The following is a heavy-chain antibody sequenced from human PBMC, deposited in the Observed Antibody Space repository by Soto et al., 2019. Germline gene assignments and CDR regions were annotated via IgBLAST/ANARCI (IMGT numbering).Heavy chain of an antibody. V-gene: IGHV1-18*01. J-gene: IGHJ5*02. CDR1: CYTFTNYG. CDR2: ISAHSGDT. CDR3: AMTITMIFFPPDH. Sequence: QVHMVQSGAEVTKPGASVKVSCKASCYTFTNYGINWVRRAPGQGLEWMGWISAHSGDTKYAQRFRDRVTMNTDTSTPTAYLELRSLTSDDTAVYYCAMTITMIFFPPDHWGQGTLVTVS. D-gene: IGHD3-22*01.